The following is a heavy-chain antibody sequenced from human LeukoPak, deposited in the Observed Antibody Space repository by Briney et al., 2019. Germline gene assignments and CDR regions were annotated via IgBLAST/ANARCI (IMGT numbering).Heavy chain of an antibody. D-gene: IGHD6-19*01. V-gene: IGHV3-30*18. J-gene: IGHJ4*02. Sequence: GRSLRLSCAASGFTFSSYGMHWVRQAPGKGLEWVAVISYDGSNKYYADSVKGRFTISRDNSKNTLYLQMDSLRAEDTAAYYCAKDPTHRSAQWLVGSYFDYWGQGSLVTVSS. CDR1: GFTFSSYG. CDR2: ISYDGSNK. CDR3: AKDPTHRSAQWLVGSYFDY.